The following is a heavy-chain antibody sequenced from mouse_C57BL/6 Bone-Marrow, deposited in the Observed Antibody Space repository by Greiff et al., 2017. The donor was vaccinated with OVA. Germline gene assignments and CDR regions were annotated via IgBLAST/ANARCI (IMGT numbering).Heavy chain of an antibody. J-gene: IGHJ2*01. CDR3: ARYDYDRGGFDY. V-gene: IGHV1-54*01. CDR2: INPGSGGT. D-gene: IGHD2-4*01. CDR1: GYAFTNYL. Sequence: SGAELVRPGTSVKVSCKASGYAFTNYLIEWVKQRPGQGLEWIGVINPGSGGTNYNEKFKGKATLTADKSSSTAYMQLSSLTSEDSAVYFCARYDYDRGGFDYWGQGTTLTVSS.